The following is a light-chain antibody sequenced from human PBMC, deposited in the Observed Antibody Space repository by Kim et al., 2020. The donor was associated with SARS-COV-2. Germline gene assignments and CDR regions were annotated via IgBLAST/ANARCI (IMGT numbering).Light chain of an antibody. J-gene: IGLJ3*02. CDR3: TSRDTRM. Sequence: AVSVALGQTVRITCQGDSLRAYYASWYQQKAGQAPLLVVYGENNRPSGIPDRFSGSYSGNTASLTITGALAEDEADYYCTSRDTRMFGGGTKVTVL. V-gene: IGLV3-19*01. CDR2: GEN. CDR1: SLRAYY.